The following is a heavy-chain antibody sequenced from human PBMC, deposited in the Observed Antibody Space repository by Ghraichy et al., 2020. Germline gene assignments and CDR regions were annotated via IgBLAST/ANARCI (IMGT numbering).Heavy chain of an antibody. CDR2: INPNSGGT. CDR3: ASGAGGSYYDDAFDI. J-gene: IGHJ3*02. V-gene: IGHV1-2*06. Sequence: ASVKVSCKASGYTFTGYYMHWVRQAPGQGLEWMGRINPNSGGTNYAQKFQGRVTMTRDTSISTAYMELSRLRSDDTAVYYCASGAGGSYYDDAFDIWGQGTMVTVSS. D-gene: IGHD1-26*01. CDR1: GYTFTGYY.